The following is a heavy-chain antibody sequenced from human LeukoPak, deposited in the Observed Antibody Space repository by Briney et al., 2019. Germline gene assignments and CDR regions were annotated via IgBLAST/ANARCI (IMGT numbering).Heavy chain of an antibody. J-gene: IGHJ3*02. CDR1: GFTFRNYW. CDR2: INNDGSGT. CDR3: ARGGPDHAFDI. V-gene: IGHV3-74*01. Sequence: GGSPRLSCAASGFTFRNYWMYWVRQTPGKGLVYVSRINNDGSGTTYAESVKGRFTISRDNGNNGVYLQMNGLRAEDTAVYYCARGGPDHAFDIWGQGTMVTVSS. D-gene: IGHD1-14*01.